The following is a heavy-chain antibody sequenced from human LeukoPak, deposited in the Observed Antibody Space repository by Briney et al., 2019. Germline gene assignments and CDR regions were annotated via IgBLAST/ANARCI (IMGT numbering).Heavy chain of an antibody. V-gene: IGHV3-48*01. CDR3: VTDWPVW. J-gene: IGHJ4*02. CDR1: GFSFSGFG. CDR2: INDRSTTI. D-gene: IGHD3-16*01. Sequence: GGSLRLSCAASGFSFSGFGMHWARQAPGRGLEWVSYINDRSTTIYYADSVKARFTISRDNAKNSLFLQMNSLRAEDTAVYFCVTDWPVWWGQGTLVTVSS.